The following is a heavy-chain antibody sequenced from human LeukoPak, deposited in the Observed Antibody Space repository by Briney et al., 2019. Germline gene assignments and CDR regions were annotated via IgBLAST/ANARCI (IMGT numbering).Heavy chain of an antibody. CDR2: IYPGDSDT. Sequence: GESLKISCKGSGYSFTSYWIGWVRQMPGKGLEWMGIIYPGDSDTRYSPSFQGQVTISADRPISTAYLQWSSLKASDTAMYYCARQRSSSWYDNDYWGQGTLVTVSS. V-gene: IGHV5-51*01. CDR3: ARQRSSSWYDNDY. D-gene: IGHD6-13*01. J-gene: IGHJ4*02. CDR1: GYSFTSYW.